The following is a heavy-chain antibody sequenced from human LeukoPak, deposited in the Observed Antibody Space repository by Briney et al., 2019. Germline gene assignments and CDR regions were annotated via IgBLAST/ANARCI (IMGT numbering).Heavy chain of an antibody. CDR2: IVVGSGNT. J-gene: IGHJ6*03. D-gene: IGHD3-10*01. V-gene: IGHV1-58*02. CDR1: GFTCTSSA. Sequence: SVKVSCKASGFTCTSSAMQWVRQARGQRLEWIGWIVVGSGNTNYAQKFQERVTITRDMSTSTAYMELSSLRSEDTAVYYCAADPGRYYGSGSHYYYYYMDVWGKGTTVTVSS. CDR3: AADPGRYYGSGSHYYYYYMDV.